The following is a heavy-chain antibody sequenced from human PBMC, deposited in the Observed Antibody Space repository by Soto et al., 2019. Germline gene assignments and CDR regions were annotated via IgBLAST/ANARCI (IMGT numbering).Heavy chain of an antibody. CDR1: GFTFSSYS. CDR2: ISSSSSTI. J-gene: IGHJ5*02. CDR3: ARESRFLEWLSLNWFDP. Sequence: QPGGSLRLSCAASGFTFSSYSMNWVRQAPGKGLEWVSYISSSSSTIYYAESVKGRFTISRDNAKNSLYLQMNSLRDEDTAVYYCARESRFLEWLSLNWFDPWGQGTLVTVSS. V-gene: IGHV3-48*02. D-gene: IGHD3-3*01.